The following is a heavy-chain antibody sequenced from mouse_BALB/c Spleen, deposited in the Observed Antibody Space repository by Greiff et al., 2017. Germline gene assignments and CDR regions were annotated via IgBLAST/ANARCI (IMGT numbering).Heavy chain of an antibody. V-gene: IGHV1-18*01. J-gene: IGHJ4*01. CDR3: ARRYDGYYYAMDY. CDR1: GYSFTGYT. CDR2: INPYNGGT. Sequence: VQLQQSGPELVKPGASLKISCKASGYSFTGYTMNWVKQSHGKNLEWIGLINPYNGGTSYNQKFKGKATLTVDKSSSTAYMELLSLTSEDSAVYYCARRYDGYYYAMDYWGQGTSVNVAS. D-gene: IGHD2-3*01.